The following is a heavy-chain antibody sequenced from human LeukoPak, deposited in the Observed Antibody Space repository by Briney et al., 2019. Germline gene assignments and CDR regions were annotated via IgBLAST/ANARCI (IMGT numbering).Heavy chain of an antibody. CDR3: AKNYYDSSGHFDY. J-gene: IGHJ4*02. CDR2: INPNSGGT. Sequence: ASLKVSCKSSGYTFTGYYMHWVRQAPGQGLEWMGWINPNSGGTHYAQKFQGRVTMTRDTSISTAYMELTSLTSDDTAVYYCAKNYYDSSGHFDYWGQGTLVTVSS. V-gene: IGHV1-2*02. D-gene: IGHD3-22*01. CDR1: GYTFTGYY.